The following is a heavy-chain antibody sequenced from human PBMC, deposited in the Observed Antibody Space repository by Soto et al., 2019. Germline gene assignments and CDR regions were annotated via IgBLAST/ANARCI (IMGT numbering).Heavy chain of an antibody. CDR1: GGSISSYY. J-gene: IGHJ5*02. CDR3: ARDRDYGGKRWFDP. D-gene: IGHD4-17*01. Sequence: LSLTCTVSGGSISSYYWSWIRQPPGKGLEWIGYIYYSGSTNYNPSLKSRVTISVDTSKNQFSLKLSSVTAADTAVYYCARDRDYGGKRWFDPWGQGTLVTVSS. CDR2: IYYSGST. V-gene: IGHV4-59*01.